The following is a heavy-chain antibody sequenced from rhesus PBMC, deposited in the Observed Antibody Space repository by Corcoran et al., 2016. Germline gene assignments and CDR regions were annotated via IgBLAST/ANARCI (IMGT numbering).Heavy chain of an antibody. J-gene: IGHJ4*01. V-gene: IGHV4-169*01. CDR3: ARGYYYGSGYYGGFDY. D-gene: IGHD3-28*01. CDR2: IYGSGSST. CDR1: GGSISNSY. Sequence: QLQLQESGPGPVKPSETLSVTCAVSGGSISNSYWSWIRQAPGKGLEWIGYIYGSGSSTNHNPSLKSRVALSVDTSKNQLSLKLSSVTAADTAIYYCARGYYYGSGYYGGFDYWGQGVLVTVSS.